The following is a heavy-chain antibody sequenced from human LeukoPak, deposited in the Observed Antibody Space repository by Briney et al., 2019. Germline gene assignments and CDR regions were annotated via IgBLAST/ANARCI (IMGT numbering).Heavy chain of an antibody. CDR2: INHSVST. V-gene: IGHV4-34*01. J-gene: IGHJ3*02. D-gene: IGHD3-22*01. CDR3: ARARRIAMIVSGAFDI. Sequence: SETLSLTCAVYGGSFSGYYWSWIRQPPGKGLEWIGEINHSVSTNYNPSLKSRVTISVDTSKNQFSLKLSSVTAADTAVYYCARARRIAMIVSGAFDIWGQGTMVTVSS. CDR1: GGSFSGYY.